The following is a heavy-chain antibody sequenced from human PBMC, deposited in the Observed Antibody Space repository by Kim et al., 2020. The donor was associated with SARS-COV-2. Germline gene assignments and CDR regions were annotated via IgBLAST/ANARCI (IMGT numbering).Heavy chain of an antibody. V-gene: IGHV5-51*01. J-gene: IGHJ4*02. Sequence: RYSPSFQGQVTSSTDESISTAYLQWTSLKASDTAMYYCARSMIRGAKFDSWGQGTLVTVSS. CDR3: ARSMIRGAKFDS. D-gene: IGHD3-16*01.